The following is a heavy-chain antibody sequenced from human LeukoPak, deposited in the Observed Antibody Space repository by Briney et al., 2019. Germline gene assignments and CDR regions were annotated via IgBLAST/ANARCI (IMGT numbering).Heavy chain of an antibody. J-gene: IGHJ4*02. CDR1: GFTFSSYW. V-gene: IGHV3-7*01. Sequence: PGGSLRLSSAAPGFTFSSYWMNWVRQAPGKGLEWVANIKQDGSEKYYGDSVNGRFTISRDNAKNSLYLQMNSPRVEDTAVYYCARPPNHCSGGTCYFPFDCWGQGTLVTVSS. CDR3: ARPPNHCSGGTCYFPFDC. CDR2: IKQDGSEK. D-gene: IGHD2-15*01.